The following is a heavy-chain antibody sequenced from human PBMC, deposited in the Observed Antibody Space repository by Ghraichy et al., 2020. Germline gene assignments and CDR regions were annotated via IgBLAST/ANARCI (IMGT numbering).Heavy chain of an antibody. CDR3: AGDYSSGWCDD. V-gene: IGHV1-46*01. J-gene: IGHJ4*02. CDR2: INPSGGST. CDR1: GYTFTNYY. D-gene: IGHD6-19*01. Sequence: ASVKVSCKASGYTFTNYYMHWVRQAPGQGLEWMGMINPSGGSTNYAQEFQGRVTMTRDTSTSTVYMELSSLRSEDTAVYYCAGDYSSGWCDDWGQGTLVTVSS.